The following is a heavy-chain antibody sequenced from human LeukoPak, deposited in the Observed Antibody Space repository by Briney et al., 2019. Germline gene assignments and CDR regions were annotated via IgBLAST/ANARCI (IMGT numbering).Heavy chain of an antibody. J-gene: IGHJ6*02. D-gene: IGHD1-26*01. Sequence: PSETLSPTCTVSGGSISSYYWSWIRQPPGKGLEWIGYIYYSGSTNYNPSLKSRFTISVDTSKNQFSLKLSSVTAADTAVYYCARYTRGRNGMDVWGQGTLVTVSS. V-gene: IGHV4-59*12. CDR1: GGSISSYY. CDR3: ARYTRGRNGMDV. CDR2: IYYSGST.